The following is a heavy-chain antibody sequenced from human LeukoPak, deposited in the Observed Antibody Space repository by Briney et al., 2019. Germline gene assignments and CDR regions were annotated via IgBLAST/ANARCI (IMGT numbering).Heavy chain of an antibody. Sequence: SETLSLTCTVSGGSTSSYYWSWIRQPPGKGLECIGYIYYNERPNYNPSLKSRVTISVDTSKNQFSLKLTSMTAADTAAYYCARRGGSPLGAFDIWGQGTMVTVSS. D-gene: IGHD1-26*01. V-gene: IGHV4-59*01. CDR1: GGSTSSYY. J-gene: IGHJ3*02. CDR2: IYYNERP. CDR3: ARRGGSPLGAFDI.